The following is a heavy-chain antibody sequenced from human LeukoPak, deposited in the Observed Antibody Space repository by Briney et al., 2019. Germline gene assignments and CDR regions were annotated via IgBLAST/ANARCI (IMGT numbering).Heavy chain of an antibody. J-gene: IGHJ5*01. CDR1: GFTFSSSV. Sequence: GSLRLSCGASGFTFSSSVMHWVRQAPGKGLEYVSAISSSGDFTYYVDSVKGRFTISRDNSKNTLYLQLGSLRDEDMAVYYCARGSGDNLYNWFDSWGQGTLVTVSS. D-gene: IGHD4-17*01. CDR3: ARGSGDNLYNWFDS. CDR2: ISSSGDFT. V-gene: IGHV3-64*02.